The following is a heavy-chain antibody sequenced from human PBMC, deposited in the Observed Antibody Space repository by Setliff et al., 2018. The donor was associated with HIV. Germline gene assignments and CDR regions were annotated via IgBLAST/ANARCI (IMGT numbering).Heavy chain of an antibody. CDR1: GGSISSSSYY. D-gene: IGHD3-9*01. CDR3: ARQGYDILTGYKFDP. CDR2: IYYSGNT. J-gene: IGHJ5*02. V-gene: IGHV4-39*01. Sequence: SETLSLTCTVSGGSISSSSYYWGWIRQPPGKGLEWIGSIYYSGNTHYSPSLKSRVTISVGTSKNQFSLKLSSVTAADTAVYYCARQGYDILTGYKFDPWGQGTLVTVSS.